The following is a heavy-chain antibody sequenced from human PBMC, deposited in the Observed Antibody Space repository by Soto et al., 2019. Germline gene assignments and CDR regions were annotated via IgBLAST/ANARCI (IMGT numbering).Heavy chain of an antibody. D-gene: IGHD4-17*01. V-gene: IGHV3-21*01. CDR2: ISSSSSYI. Sequence: EVQLVESGGGLVKPGGSLRLSCAASGFTFSSYSMNWVRQAPGKGLELVSSISSSSSYIYYADSVTGRLTISSDNAKNSLNLQMNSMRAEDAAVYYCVRTTKHYGAEDAIDIWGQGTMIAVSS. CDR3: VRTTKHYGAEDAIDI. J-gene: IGHJ3*02. CDR1: GFTFSSYS.